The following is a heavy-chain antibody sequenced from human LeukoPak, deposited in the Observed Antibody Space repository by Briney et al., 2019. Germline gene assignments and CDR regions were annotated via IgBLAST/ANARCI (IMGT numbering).Heavy chain of an antibody. CDR2: ISSSGSTI. V-gene: IGHV3-48*04. J-gene: IGHJ4*02. Sequence: TGGSLRLSCAASGFTFSSYAMSWVRQAPGKGLEWVSYISSSGSTIYYADSVKGRFTISRDNAKNSLYLQMNSLRAEDTAVYYCARDPPYYYDSSGSFDYWGQGTLVTVSS. CDR3: ARDPPYYYDSSGSFDY. CDR1: GFTFSSYA. D-gene: IGHD3-22*01.